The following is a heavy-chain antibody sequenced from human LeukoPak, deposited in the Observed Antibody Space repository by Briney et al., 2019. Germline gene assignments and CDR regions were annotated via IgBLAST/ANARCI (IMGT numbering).Heavy chain of an antibody. CDR3: ARRYSGSYLVDY. CDR2: IYPGDSDT. J-gene: IGHJ4*02. CDR1: GYSFTNSW. Sequence: GQSLTISCKGSGYSFTNSWIGWVRQMYLIGLDCMGVIYPGDSDTRYRPAFQGQVNISADKSISTTYLQWRSLKASDTAMYYCARRYSGSYLVDYWGQGTLVIVSS. V-gene: IGHV5-51*01. D-gene: IGHD1-26*01.